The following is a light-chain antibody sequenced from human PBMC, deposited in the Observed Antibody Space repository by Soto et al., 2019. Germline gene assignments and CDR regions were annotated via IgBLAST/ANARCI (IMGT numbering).Light chain of an antibody. CDR2: DAS. CDR1: QNIDNY. V-gene: IGKV1-33*01. CDR3: QHYDHVQVT. J-gene: IGKJ5*01. Sequence: DIQMTQSPSSLSASVGDRVTITCQASQNIDNYLNWYRQKPGKAPNLLIYDASSLKTGVPSRFSGSGSGTDFTFTINSLQPEDFATYYCQHYDHVQVTFGQGTRLEIK.